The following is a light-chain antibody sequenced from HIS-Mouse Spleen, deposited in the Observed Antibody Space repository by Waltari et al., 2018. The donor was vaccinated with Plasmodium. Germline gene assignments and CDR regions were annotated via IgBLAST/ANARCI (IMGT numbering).Light chain of an antibody. Sequence: QLVLTQSPSASASLGASVKLTCTLSSGHSSYAIAWHQQQPEKGPRYLMKLNSDGSHRRGDGSPALFSGSSSGAERYLTISSLQSEDEADYYCQTWGTGIRVFGGGTKLTVL. V-gene: IGLV4-69*01. CDR2: LNSDGSH. J-gene: IGLJ3*02. CDR3: QTWGTGIRV. CDR1: SGHSSYA.